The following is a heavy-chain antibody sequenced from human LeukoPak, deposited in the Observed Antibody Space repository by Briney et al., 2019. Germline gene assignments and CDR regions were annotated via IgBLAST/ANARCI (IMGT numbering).Heavy chain of an antibody. CDR1: GFIFGSHG. V-gene: IGHV3-30*03. D-gene: IGHD3-16*02. CDR3: VRDPAFEYVWGTYRPDPYFDY. Sequence: GGSLRLSCAASGFIFGSHGMHWVRQAPGKGLEWQAGTSKDASHKHYADSVRGRFTISRDNSKRTLYLQMNGLTADDTAVYYCVRDPAFEYVWGTYRPDPYFDYWGQGVLVTVS. CDR2: TSKDASHK. J-gene: IGHJ4*02.